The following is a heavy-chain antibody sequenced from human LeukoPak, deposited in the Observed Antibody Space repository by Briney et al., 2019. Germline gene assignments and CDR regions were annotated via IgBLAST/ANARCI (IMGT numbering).Heavy chain of an antibody. CDR1: GGSISSGDYY. J-gene: IGHJ3*02. Sequence: SETLSLTCTVSGGSISSGDYYWSWIRQPPGKGLEWIGYIYYSGSTYYNPSLKSRVTISVDTSKNQFSLKLSSVTAADTAVYFWARDPRFFGGGGCWGGVFVIWGEGKMVTVSS. CDR2: IYYSGST. D-gene: IGHD3-16*01. CDR3: ARDPRFFGGGGCWGGVFVI. V-gene: IGHV4-30-4*01.